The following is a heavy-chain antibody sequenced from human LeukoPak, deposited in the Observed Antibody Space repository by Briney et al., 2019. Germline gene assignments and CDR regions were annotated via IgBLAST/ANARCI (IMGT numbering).Heavy chain of an antibody. V-gene: IGHV3-23*01. CDR2: ISFSGGPK. CDR3: VEGFIRDFFDY. Sequence: GRSLRLSRAATGFTFSSYAMSWVRHPPRKGLECVSSISFSGGPKFYTDSVEGRLTISRNNAKHTLFLQVNSVIAGDTAIYFCVEGFIRDFFDYWGQGTLVSVS. CDR1: GFTFSSYA. J-gene: IGHJ4*02. D-gene: IGHD3-3*02.